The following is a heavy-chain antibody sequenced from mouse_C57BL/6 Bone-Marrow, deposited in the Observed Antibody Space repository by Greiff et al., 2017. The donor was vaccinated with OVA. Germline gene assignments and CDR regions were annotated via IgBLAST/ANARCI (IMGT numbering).Heavy chain of an antibody. J-gene: IGHJ3*01. V-gene: IGHV1-74*01. CDR3: AFLYYGYDGFAY. CDR1: GYTFTSYW. Sequence: QVQLKQPGAELVKPGASVKVSCKASGYTFTSYWMHWVKQRPGQGLEWIGRIHPSDSDTNYNQKFKGKATLTVDKSSSTAYMQLSSLTSEDSAVYYCAFLYYGYDGFAYWGQGTLVTVSA. CDR2: IHPSDSDT. D-gene: IGHD2-2*01.